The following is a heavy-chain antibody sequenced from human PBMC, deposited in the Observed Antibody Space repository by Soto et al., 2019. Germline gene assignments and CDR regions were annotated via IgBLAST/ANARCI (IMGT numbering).Heavy chain of an antibody. J-gene: IGHJ5*02. Sequence: LSLTFAVSGYSISSGHYWGWIRQPPGQGLEWIGSIYHSGSTSYNPSLKSRVTTSVDTSKNQFSLKLNSVTAADTAVYYCARYSTSSNWFDPWGQGTLVTVSS. CDR3: ARYSTSSNWFDP. D-gene: IGHD6-13*01. CDR1: GYSISSGHY. CDR2: IYHSGST. V-gene: IGHV4-38-2*01.